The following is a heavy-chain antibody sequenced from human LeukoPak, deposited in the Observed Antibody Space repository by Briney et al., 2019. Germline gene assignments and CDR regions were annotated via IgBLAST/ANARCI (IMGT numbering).Heavy chain of an antibody. CDR2: ISGSGGST. V-gene: IGHV3-23*01. D-gene: IGHD1-26*01. CDR1: GFTFSSYA. J-gene: IGHJ3*02. CDR3: AKDLPADSIVGATRGAFHI. Sequence: GGSLRLSCAASGFTFSSYAMSWVRQAPGKGLEWVSAISGSGGSTYYADSVKGRFTISRDNSKNTLYLQLNSLRAEDTAVYYCAKDLPADSIVGATRGAFHIWGQGTMVTVSS.